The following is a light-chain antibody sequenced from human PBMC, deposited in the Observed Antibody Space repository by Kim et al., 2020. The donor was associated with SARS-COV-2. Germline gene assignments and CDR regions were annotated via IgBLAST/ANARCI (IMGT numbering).Light chain of an antibody. J-gene: IGKJ2*01. CDR1: QSISSY. CDR3: QQSHSTPYT. Sequence: DIQMTQSPSSLSASVGDRVTITCRASQSISSYLNWYQQKPGKAPRLLIYAASSLQSGVPSRFSGSGSGTDFALTISSLLPEDSATYYCQQSHSTPYTFGQVTKLEI. CDR2: AAS. V-gene: IGKV1-39*01.